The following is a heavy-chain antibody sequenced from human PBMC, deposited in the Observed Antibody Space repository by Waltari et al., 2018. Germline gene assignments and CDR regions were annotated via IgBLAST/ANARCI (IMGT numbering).Heavy chain of an antibody. Sequence: QVQLVESGGGVVQPGRSLRLSCAASGFTFSSYAMHWVRQAPGKGLEWVAGIAYDGSNKYYADSVNGRFTISRDNSKNTLYLQMNSLRAEDTAVYYCASEAAAGSYYYYGMDVWDQGTTVTVSS. CDR1: GFTFSSYA. CDR3: ASEAAAGSYYYYGMDV. J-gene: IGHJ6*02. D-gene: IGHD6-13*01. V-gene: IGHV3-30-3*01. CDR2: IAYDGSNK.